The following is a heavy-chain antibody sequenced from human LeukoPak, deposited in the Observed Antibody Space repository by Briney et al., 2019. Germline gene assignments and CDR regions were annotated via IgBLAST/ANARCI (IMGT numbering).Heavy chain of an antibody. CDR3: AKGRGYSSSWPRSDY. Sequence: TGGTLRLSCAASGFTFSSYGMHWVRQAPGKGLEWVAFIRYDGSNKYYADSVKGRFTISRDNSKNTLYLQMNSLRAEDTAVYYCAKGRGYSSSWPRSDYWGQGTLVTVSS. CDR2: IRYDGSNK. D-gene: IGHD6-13*01. V-gene: IGHV3-30*02. CDR1: GFTFSSYG. J-gene: IGHJ4*02.